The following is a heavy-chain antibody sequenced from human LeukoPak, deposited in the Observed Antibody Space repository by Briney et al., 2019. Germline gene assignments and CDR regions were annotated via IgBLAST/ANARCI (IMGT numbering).Heavy chain of an antibody. J-gene: IGHJ4*02. CDR2: INPSGGST. CDR3: ARDRFLFGVVIQYYFDY. CDR1: GYTFTSYY. V-gene: IGHV1-46*01. Sequence: ASVKVSCKASGYTFTSYYMHWVRQAPGQGLEWMGIINPSGGSTSYAQKFQGRVTMTRDTSTSTVYMELSSLRSEDTAVYYCARDRFLFGVVIQYYFDYWGQGTLVTVSS. D-gene: IGHD3-3*01.